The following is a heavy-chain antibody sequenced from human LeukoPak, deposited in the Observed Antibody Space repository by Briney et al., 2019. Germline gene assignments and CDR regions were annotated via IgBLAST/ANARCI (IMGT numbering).Heavy chain of an antibody. CDR1: GGTFSSYA. J-gene: IGHJ3*02. CDR3: ARGRITMIVVVNGDIDAFDI. D-gene: IGHD3-22*01. V-gene: IGHV1-69*13. Sequence: ASVKVSCKASGGTFSSYAISWVRQAPGQGLEWMGGIIPIFGTANYAQKFQGRVTITADESTSTAYMELSSLRSEDTAVHYCARGRITMIVVVNGDIDAFDIWGQGTMVTVSS. CDR2: IIPIFGTA.